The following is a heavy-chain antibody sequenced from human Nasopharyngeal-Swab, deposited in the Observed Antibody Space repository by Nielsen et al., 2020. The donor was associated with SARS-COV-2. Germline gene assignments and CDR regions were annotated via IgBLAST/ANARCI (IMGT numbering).Heavy chain of an antibody. Sequence: ASVKVSCKASGYTFTSYYMHWVRQAPGQGLEWMGIINPSGGGTSYAQKFQGRVTMTRDTSTSTVYMELSSLRSEDTAVYYCARGGIGAARPPNYYYYGMDVWGQGTTVTVSS. V-gene: IGHV1-46*01. J-gene: IGHJ6*02. CDR3: ARGGIGAARPPNYYYYGMDV. CDR1: GYTFTSYY. CDR2: INPSGGGT. D-gene: IGHD6-6*01.